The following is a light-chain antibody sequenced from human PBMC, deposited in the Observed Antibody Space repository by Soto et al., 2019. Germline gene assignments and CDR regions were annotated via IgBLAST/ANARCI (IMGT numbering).Light chain of an antibody. Sequence: EIVLTQSPGTLSLSPGERATLSCRASQSVSSSYLAWYQQKPGQAPRLLIYGESSRATGIPDRFSGSGSGTDFTLTISRLEPEDFAVYYCQQYGSSLGVTFGGGTKVDIK. J-gene: IGKJ4*01. CDR2: GES. V-gene: IGKV3-20*01. CDR3: QQYGSSLGVT. CDR1: QSVSSSY.